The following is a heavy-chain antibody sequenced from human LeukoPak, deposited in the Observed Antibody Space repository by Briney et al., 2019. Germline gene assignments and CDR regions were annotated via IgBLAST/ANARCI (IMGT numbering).Heavy chain of an antibody. Sequence: GGSLGLSCAASGFTFEDYAMHWVRQAPGKGLEWVSTISWNSRTIGYADSVKGRFTISRDNAKNSLYLQMNSLTVEDRALYYCVKGVGVNKGYYFDHWGQGSLVTVSS. CDR2: ISWNSRTI. J-gene: IGHJ4*02. V-gene: IGHV3-9*01. CDR3: VKGVGVNKGYYFDH. D-gene: IGHD1-26*01. CDR1: GFTFEDYA.